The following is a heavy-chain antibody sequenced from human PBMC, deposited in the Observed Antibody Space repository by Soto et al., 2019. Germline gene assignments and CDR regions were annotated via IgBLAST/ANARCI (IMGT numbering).Heavy chain of an antibody. CDR1: GYTFTSYA. CDR3: ERSKIFGVVTRYYYYGMDV. V-gene: IGHV1-3*01. CDR2: INAGIGNT. Sequence: SVKVSCKASGYTFTSYAMHWVRQAPGQRLEWMGWINAGIGNTKYSQKFQGRVTITRDQPASTAYMEMRSLRSEDTAGYYCERSKIFGVVTRYYYYGMDVWGQGNSVTVSS. J-gene: IGHJ6*02. D-gene: IGHD3-3*01.